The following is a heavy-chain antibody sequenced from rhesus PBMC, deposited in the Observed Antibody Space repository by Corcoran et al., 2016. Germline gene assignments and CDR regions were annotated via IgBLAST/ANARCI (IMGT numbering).Heavy chain of an antibody. V-gene: IGHV4-169*02. J-gene: IGHJ4*01. D-gene: IGHD6-25*01. CDR2: IGGSSGST. CDR3: ASGGSWNDY. Sequence: QLQLQESGPGLVKPSETLSLTCAVSGGSISSSYWSWIRQAPGKGLEWIGYIGGSSGSTNYNPSLKSRVTLSVDTSKNQLSLKLSSVTAADTAVDYCASGGSWNDYWGQGVLVIVSS. CDR1: GGSISSSY.